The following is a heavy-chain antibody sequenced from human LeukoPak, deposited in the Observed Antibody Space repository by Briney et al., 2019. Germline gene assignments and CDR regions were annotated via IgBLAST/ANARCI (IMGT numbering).Heavy chain of an antibody. Sequence: GGSLRLSCAASGFTFSSYWMSWVRQAPGKGLEWVANIKQDGSEKYYVDSVKGRFTISRDNFKNTLYLQMNSLRAEDTAVYYCASSNYDSSGFDYWGQGTLVTVSS. J-gene: IGHJ4*02. CDR1: GFTFSSYW. V-gene: IGHV3-7*01. CDR2: IKQDGSEK. CDR3: ASSNYDSSGFDY. D-gene: IGHD3-22*01.